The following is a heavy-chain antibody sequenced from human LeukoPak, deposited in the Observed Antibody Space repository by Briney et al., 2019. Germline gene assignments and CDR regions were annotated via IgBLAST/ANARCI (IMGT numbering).Heavy chain of an antibody. CDR3: AREGSFYGTRDF. CDR1: GDSMSTGTCY. CDR2: IFKAGTT. Sequence: SQTLSLTCTVSGDSMSTGTCYWSWIRQPAGKGLEWIGRIFKAGTTYYNPSLTSRATISIDTSKNQFFLNVTSVTAADTAVYYCAREGSFYGTRDFWGQGTLVSVSP. D-gene: IGHD1-14*01. J-gene: IGHJ4*02. V-gene: IGHV4-61*02.